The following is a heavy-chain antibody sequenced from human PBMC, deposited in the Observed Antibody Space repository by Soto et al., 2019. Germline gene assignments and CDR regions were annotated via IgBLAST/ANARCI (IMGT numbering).Heavy chain of an antibody. D-gene: IGHD3-10*01. Sequence: PGGSLRLSCTGAGFTFSDYSMSWVRQAPGKGLEWVASINYNGVGTYYADSVKGRFTISRDNYKHTLFLLMNSLRHDDAAVYYCAASESYHNAEYWGQGTLVTVSS. J-gene: IGHJ4*02. CDR2: INYNGVGT. CDR3: AASESYHNAEY. CDR1: GFTFSDYS. V-gene: IGHV3-23*01.